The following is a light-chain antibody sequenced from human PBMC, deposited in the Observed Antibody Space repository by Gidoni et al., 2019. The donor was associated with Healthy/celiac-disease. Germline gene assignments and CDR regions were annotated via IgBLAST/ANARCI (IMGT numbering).Light chain of an antibody. Sequence: ELVLTQSPATLSLSPGERATLSCRASQSVSSYLAWYQQKPGQAPRLLIYDASNRATGIPARFSGSGSGTDFTLTISSLEPEDFAVYYCQQRSNWRALTFXGXTKVEIK. CDR3: QQRSNWRALT. CDR2: DAS. CDR1: QSVSSY. J-gene: IGKJ4*01. V-gene: IGKV3-11*01.